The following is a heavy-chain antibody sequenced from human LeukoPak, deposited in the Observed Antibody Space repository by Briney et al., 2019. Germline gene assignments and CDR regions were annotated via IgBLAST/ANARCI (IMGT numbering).Heavy chain of an antibody. D-gene: IGHD3-3*01. Sequence: SETLSLTCAVYGGSFSGYYWSWIRQPPGKGLEWIGEINHSGSTNYNPSLKSRVTISVDTSNNQFSLKLSSVTAADTAVYYCARFAHLYYDFWSGLTHGNWFDPWGQGTLVTVSS. V-gene: IGHV4-34*01. CDR3: ARFAHLYYDFWSGLTHGNWFDP. J-gene: IGHJ5*02. CDR1: GGSFSGYY. CDR2: INHSGST.